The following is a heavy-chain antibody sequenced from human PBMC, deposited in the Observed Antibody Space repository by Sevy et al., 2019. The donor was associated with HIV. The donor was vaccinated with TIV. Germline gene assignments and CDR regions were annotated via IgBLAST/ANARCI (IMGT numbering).Heavy chain of an antibody. J-gene: IGHJ3*02. CDR2: ISGSGGST. V-gene: IGHV3-23*01. D-gene: IGHD3-22*01. Sequence: GGSLRLSCAASGFTFSSYAMSWVRQAPGKGLEWVSAISGSGGSTYYADSGKGRFTISRDNSKNTLYLQMNSLRAEDTAVYYCAKDRDYDSSGKGAFDIWGQGTMVTVSS. CDR1: GFTFSSYA. CDR3: AKDRDYDSSGKGAFDI.